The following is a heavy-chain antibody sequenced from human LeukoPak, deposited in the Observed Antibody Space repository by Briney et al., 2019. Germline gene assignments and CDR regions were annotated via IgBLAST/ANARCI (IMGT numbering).Heavy chain of an antibody. Sequence: GGSLRLSCAASGFTFSSYAMSWVRQAPGKGLEWVSGISGSAGSTYYADSVKGRFTISRDNSKNTLYLQMSSLRAEDTAVYHCAKGGRRHYGDYVAFWGQGTLVTVSS. CDR1: GFTFSSYA. V-gene: IGHV3-23*01. CDR2: ISGSAGST. D-gene: IGHD4-17*01. J-gene: IGHJ4*02. CDR3: AKGGRRHYGDYVAF.